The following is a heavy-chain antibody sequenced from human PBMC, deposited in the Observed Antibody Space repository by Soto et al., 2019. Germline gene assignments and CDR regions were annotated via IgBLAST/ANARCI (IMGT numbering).Heavy chain of an antibody. V-gene: IGHV4-59*01. D-gene: IGHD6-13*01. CDR2: IHYSGTT. Sequence: NPSETLSLTCTVSGGSMRNYFCTWIRQPPLKGLEWIGYIHYSGTTSFFPSYNPSLRSRVTISEDTSKNQFSLKLLSVTTADTAVYFCAAGEASSRNLAPYYLDFWGQGTLVTVSS. J-gene: IGHJ4*02. CDR3: AAGEASSRNLAPYYLDF. CDR1: GGSMRNYF.